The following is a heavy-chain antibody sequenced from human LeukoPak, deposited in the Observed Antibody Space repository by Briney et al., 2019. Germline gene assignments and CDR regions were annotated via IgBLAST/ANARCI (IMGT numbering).Heavy chain of an antibody. D-gene: IGHD3-10*01. V-gene: IGHV3-23*01. J-gene: IGHJ4*02. CDR3: AKLWTGSYPRYFDY. CDR2: IIGSGITT. Sequence: GGSLRLSCAASGFTFSSYPMSWVRQAPGKGLEWVSVIIGSGITTFYADSVKGRFTISRDNSKNTLYLQMNSLRAEDTATYYCAKLWTGSYPRYFDYWGQGTLVTVSS. CDR1: GFTFSSYP.